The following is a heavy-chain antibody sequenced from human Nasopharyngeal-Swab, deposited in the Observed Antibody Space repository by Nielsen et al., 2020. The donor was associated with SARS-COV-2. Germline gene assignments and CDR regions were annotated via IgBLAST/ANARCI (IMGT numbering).Heavy chain of an antibody. V-gene: IGHV3-7*01. CDR3: ARLAVAGTVLRRAEYFQH. D-gene: IGHD6-19*01. J-gene: IGHJ1*01. CDR1: GLTFSSYW. Sequence: GESLKISCAASGLTFSSYWMSWVRQAPGKGPEWVANIKQDGSEKYYVDSVKGRFTISRDNAKNSLYLQMNSLRAEDTAVYYCARLAVAGTVLRRAEYFQHWGQGTLVTVSS. CDR2: IKQDGSEK.